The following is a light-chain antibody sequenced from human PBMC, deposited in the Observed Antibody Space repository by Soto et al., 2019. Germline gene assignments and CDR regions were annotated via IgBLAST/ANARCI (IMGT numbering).Light chain of an antibody. CDR2: GAS. CDR3: QQYGTTPET. CDR1: QSVSNRF. J-gene: IGKJ1*01. V-gene: IGKV3-20*01. Sequence: EIVLTQSPGTLSLSPGERATLSCRASQSVSNRFLAWDQHKPGQAPRLLIYGASSRSTDIPDRFSGSGSGTHCTLTISRPEPEYFTVYYCQQYGTTPETFGQGTKVEI.